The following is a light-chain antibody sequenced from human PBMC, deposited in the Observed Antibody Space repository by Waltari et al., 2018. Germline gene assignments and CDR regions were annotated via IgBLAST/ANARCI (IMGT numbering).Light chain of an antibody. J-gene: IGLJ3*02. CDR3: CSYAGSSTFDWV. V-gene: IGLV2-23*02. CDR1: NSDVGGYDR. CDR2: EVR. Sequence: QSALTQPASVSGSPGQSITLSCTGTNSDVGGYDRVPCYQRHPGKAPKVMMSEVRKRPAGVSNRFSCSKSGKTASLTISGLQAEDEADYYCCSYAGSSTFDWVFGGGTKLTVL.